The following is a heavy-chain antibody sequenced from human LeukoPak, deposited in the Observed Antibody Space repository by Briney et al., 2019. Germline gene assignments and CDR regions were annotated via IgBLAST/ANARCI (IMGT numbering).Heavy chain of an antibody. V-gene: IGHV3-21*01. D-gene: IGHD2-15*01. CDR1: GFTFSSYE. CDR2: ISGSSAYK. CDR3: ARGRREGYCSGGSCHTP. J-gene: IGHJ5*02. Sequence: GGSLRLSCAASGFTFSSYEMNWVRQAPGKGLEWVSFISGSSAYKYYSDSVKGRLTISRDNAKNSLYLQMNSLRAEDTAVYYCARGRREGYCSGGSCHTPWGQGTLVTVSS.